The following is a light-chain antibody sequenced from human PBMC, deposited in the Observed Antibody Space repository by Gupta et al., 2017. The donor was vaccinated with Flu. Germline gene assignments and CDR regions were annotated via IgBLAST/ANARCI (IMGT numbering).Light chain of an antibody. V-gene: IGKV2D-29*02. J-gene: IGKJ1*01. CDR3: MQSRQLPWT. CDR2: EVS. CDR1: QTRLHNDGKTC. Sequence: ITWKSSQTRLHNDGKTCLFWFLQKPGQSPQLVLHEVSIRFSGVSERFSGSGSGTDFTLKISRVEAEDVGVYFCMQSRQLPWTFGQGTKVEIK.